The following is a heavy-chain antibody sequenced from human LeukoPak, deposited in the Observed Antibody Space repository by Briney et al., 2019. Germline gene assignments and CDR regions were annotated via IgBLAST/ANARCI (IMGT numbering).Heavy chain of an antibody. J-gene: IGHJ4*02. CDR3: ARDGVNYGSGSYFDF. D-gene: IGHD3-10*01. Sequence: PSETLSLTCTVSGDSIRSYHWNWIRQPPGKGLEWIGSTHYSGSGNHNPSLKSRLTISVDTSKNQASLKLSSVTAADTAVYYCARDGVNYGSGSYFDFWGQGTLVTVSS. CDR1: GDSIRSYH. V-gene: IGHV4-59*01. CDR2: THYSGSG.